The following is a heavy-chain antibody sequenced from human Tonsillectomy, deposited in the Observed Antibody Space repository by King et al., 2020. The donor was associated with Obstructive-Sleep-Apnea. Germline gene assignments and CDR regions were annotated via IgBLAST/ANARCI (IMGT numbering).Heavy chain of an antibody. J-gene: IGHJ4*02. CDR2: INHSGIT. D-gene: IGHD1-26*01. CDR1: GESFSGCY. Sequence: VQLQQWGPGLLKPSETLSLTCAVYGESFSGCYWTWIRQPPGKGLEWIGEINHSGITLYSPSLKSRVTLSVDTSKNQFSLNLSPVTAADTAVYYCARLRAGQGSNAFDYWGQGTLVTVSS. V-gene: IGHV4-34*01. CDR3: ARLRAGQGSNAFDY.